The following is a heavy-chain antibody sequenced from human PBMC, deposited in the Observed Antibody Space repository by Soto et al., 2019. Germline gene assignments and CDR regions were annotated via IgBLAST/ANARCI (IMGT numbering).Heavy chain of an antibody. D-gene: IGHD3-9*01. CDR2: ISGSGGST. V-gene: IGHV3-23*01. J-gene: IGHJ6*02. CDR3: AKNSRAFYDILTGYVPAKDHSKGSWYYYGMDV. CDR1: GFTFSSYA. Sequence: GGSLRLSCAASGFTFSSYAMSWVRQAPGKGLEWVSAISGSGGSTYYADSVKGRFTISRDNSKNTLYLQMNSLRAEDTAVYYCAKNSRAFYDILTGYVPAKDHSKGSWYYYGMDVWGQGTTVTVSS.